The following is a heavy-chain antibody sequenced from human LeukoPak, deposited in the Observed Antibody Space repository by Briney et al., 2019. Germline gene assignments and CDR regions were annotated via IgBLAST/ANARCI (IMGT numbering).Heavy chain of an antibody. Sequence: GGSLRLYCAASGFTFSSYAMSWVRQAPGQGLEWVSTINNSGGSTFHADSVKGRFTISRDNSKNTLYLQMDSLRVEDTAVYYCAREGYCSGGSCHYYFDYWGQGTLLSVSS. V-gene: IGHV3-23*01. CDR3: AREGYCSGGSCHYYFDY. J-gene: IGHJ4*02. D-gene: IGHD2-15*01. CDR2: INNSGGST. CDR1: GFTFSSYA.